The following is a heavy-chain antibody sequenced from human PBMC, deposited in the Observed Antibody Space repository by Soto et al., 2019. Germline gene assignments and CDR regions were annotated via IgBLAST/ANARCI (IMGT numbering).Heavy chain of an antibody. Sequence: PGGSLRLSCAASGFTVSSNYMSWVRQAPGKWLEWVSVIYSGGSTYYADSVKGRFTISRDNSKNTLYLQMNSLRAEDTAVYYCARDPILHVEYSSSAGPKNHGMDVWGQGTTVTVSS. CDR1: GFTVSSNY. D-gene: IGHD6-6*01. CDR3: ARDPILHVEYSSSAGPKNHGMDV. CDR2: IYSGGST. V-gene: IGHV3-53*01. J-gene: IGHJ6*02.